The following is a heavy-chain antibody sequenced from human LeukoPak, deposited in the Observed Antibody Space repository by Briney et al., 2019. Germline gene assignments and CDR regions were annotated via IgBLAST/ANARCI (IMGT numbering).Heavy chain of an antibody. J-gene: IGHJ6*02. CDR3: ARIDDFCGMDV. V-gene: IGHV3-30-3*01. CDR2: ISYDGSNK. Sequence: PGRSLRLSCAASGFTFSSYAMHWVRQAPGKGLEWVAVISYDGSNKYYADSVKGRFIISRDNSKNTLYLQMNSLRAEDTAVYYCARIDDFCGMDVWGQGTTVTVSS. CDR1: GFTFSSYA. D-gene: IGHD3-3*01.